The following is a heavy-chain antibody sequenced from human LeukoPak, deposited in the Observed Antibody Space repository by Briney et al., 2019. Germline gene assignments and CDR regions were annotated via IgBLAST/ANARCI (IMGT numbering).Heavy chain of an antibody. V-gene: IGHV1-2*02. CDR2: INTNSGGT. CDR1: GYTFTGYY. D-gene: IGHD3-10*01. Sequence: ASVKVSCKASGYTFTGYYMHWVRQAPGQGLGWVGLINTNSGGTSDAQKFQGRVTMTRDTSISTAYMELRRLRSDDTAVYYCARVPLRSPITMVRGVTLDYWGQGTLVTVSS. J-gene: IGHJ4*02. CDR3: ARVPLRSPITMVRGVTLDY.